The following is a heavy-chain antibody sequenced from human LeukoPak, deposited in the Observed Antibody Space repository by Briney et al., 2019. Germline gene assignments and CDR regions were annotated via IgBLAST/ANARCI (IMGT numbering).Heavy chain of an antibody. J-gene: IGHJ4*02. CDR2: ISYDGSNK. Sequence: GGSLRLSCAASGFTFSSYGMHWVRQAPGKGLEWVAVISYDGSNKYYADSVKGRFTISRDNSKNTLYLQMNSLRAEDTAVYYCAKTRDQRYYDSSGYLDYWGQGTLVTVSS. D-gene: IGHD3-22*01. V-gene: IGHV3-30*18. CDR1: GFTFSSYG. CDR3: AKTRDQRYYDSSGYLDY.